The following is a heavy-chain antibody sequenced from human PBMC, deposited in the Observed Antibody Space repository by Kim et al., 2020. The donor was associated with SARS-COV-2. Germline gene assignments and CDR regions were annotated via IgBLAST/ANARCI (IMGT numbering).Heavy chain of an antibody. CDR1: GFTFSSYA. Sequence: GGSLRLSCAASGFTFSSYAMHWVRQAPGKGLEWVAVISYDGSNKYYADSVKGRFTISRDNSKNTLYLQMNSLRAEDTAVYYCARDLISAPITMVRGIIITESLFDYWGQGTLVTVSS. V-gene: IGHV3-30-3*01. CDR2: ISYDGSNK. J-gene: IGHJ4*02. D-gene: IGHD3-10*01. CDR3: ARDLISAPITMVRGIIITESLFDY.